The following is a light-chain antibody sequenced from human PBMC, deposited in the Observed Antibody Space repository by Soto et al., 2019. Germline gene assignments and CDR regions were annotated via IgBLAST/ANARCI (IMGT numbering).Light chain of an antibody. CDR3: QQYASSPLT. V-gene: IGKV3-20*01. J-gene: IGKJ4*01. CDR1: QSVRSNY. CDR2: GAS. Sequence: EIVLTQSPGTLSLSSGERATLSCRASQSVRSNYLAWYQQKLGQAPRLLIYGASSRATGIQDRFGGSGSGTDFTLTISRLEPEDFAVYYCQQYASSPLTFGGGTKVEIK.